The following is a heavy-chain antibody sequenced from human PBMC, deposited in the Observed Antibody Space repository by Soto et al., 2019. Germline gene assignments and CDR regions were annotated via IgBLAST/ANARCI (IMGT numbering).Heavy chain of an antibody. CDR2: ISAYNGNT. D-gene: IGHD1-26*01. V-gene: IGHV1-18*04. CDR1: VYTFTSYG. CDR3: ARVEWELNFDY. J-gene: IGHJ4*02. Sequence: XSVKVSCKASVYTFTSYGISWVRQAPGQGLEWMGWISAYNGNTNYAQKLQGRVTMTTDTSTSTAYMELRSLRSDDTAVYYCARVEWELNFDYWGQGTLVTVSS.